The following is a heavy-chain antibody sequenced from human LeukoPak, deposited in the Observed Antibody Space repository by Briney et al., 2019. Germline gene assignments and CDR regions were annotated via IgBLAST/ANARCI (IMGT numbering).Heavy chain of an antibody. V-gene: IGHV3-33*01. J-gene: IGHJ4*02. Sequence: PGGSLRLPCATSGFTFTSCGMHWVRQAPGKGLEWVAVIWYDGSNKYYADSVKGRFTISRDDSKNTLYLQMNSLRAEDTAVYYCARDRAIDWGQGTLVTVSS. CDR2: IWYDGSNK. CDR1: GFTFTSCG. CDR3: ARDRAID. D-gene: IGHD5-24*01.